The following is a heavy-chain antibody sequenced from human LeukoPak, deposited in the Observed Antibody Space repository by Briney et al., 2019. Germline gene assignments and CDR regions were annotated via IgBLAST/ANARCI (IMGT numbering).Heavy chain of an antibody. CDR1: GASISGSGYY. D-gene: IGHD6-25*01. CDR3: AKSGGSGLIDY. J-gene: IGHJ4*02. V-gene: IGHV4-39*01. CDR2: IYYSGGT. Sequence: PSETLSLTCAVSGASISGSGYYWGWIRQPPGKGLEWIGNIYYSGGTYYNASLQSRVTISIDTSKNQFSLRLNSVTAADTAMYYCAKSGGSGLIDYWGQGTLVTVSS.